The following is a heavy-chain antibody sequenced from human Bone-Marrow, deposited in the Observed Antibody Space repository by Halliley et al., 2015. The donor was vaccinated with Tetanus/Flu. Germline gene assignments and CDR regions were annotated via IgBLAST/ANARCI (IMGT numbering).Heavy chain of an antibody. CDR3: ATLAAPGSTGGLDY. V-gene: IGHV5-10-1*01. CDR2: TDPSDSYS. Sequence: QLVQSGAEVKKPGESLRISCKGSGYTFTSNWITWVRQMPGKGLEWMGRTDPSDSYSRYSPSFQGHVTSSADKSISTAYLQWSGLKASDTAPYFCATLAAPGSTGGLDYWGQGTLVIVSS. J-gene: IGHJ4*02. D-gene: IGHD6-13*01. CDR1: GYTFTSNW.